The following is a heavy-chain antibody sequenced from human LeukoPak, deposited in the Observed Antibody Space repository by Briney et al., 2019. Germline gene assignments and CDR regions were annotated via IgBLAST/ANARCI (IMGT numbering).Heavy chain of an antibody. V-gene: IGHV3-48*02. D-gene: IGHD4-23*01. CDR3: ARPTTVALDY. Sequence: PGGSLRLSCAASGFTFSNYDMNWVRQPPGKGLEWVSYITSSSRTINYADSAKGRFTVSRDNAKNSLFLQMDSLRDEDTAVYYCARPTTVALDYWGQGTLVTVSS. J-gene: IGHJ4*02. CDR1: GFTFSNYD. CDR2: ITSSSRTI.